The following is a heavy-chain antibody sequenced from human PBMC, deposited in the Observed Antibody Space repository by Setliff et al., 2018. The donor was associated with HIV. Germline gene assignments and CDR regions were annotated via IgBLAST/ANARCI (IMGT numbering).Heavy chain of an antibody. D-gene: IGHD3-22*01. V-gene: IGHV1-2*02. J-gene: IGHJ5*02. CDR3: AKCSEMLGTPATSSGYYCGWFDP. CDR1: GYTFTGYY. Sequence: GASVKVSCKASGYTFTGYYMHWVRQAPGQGLEWMGWINPNSGGTNYAQKFQGRVTMTRDTSISTAYMELRSLRSDDTAVYYCAKCSEMLGTPATSSGYYCGWFDPWGQGTLVTVSS. CDR2: INPNSGGT.